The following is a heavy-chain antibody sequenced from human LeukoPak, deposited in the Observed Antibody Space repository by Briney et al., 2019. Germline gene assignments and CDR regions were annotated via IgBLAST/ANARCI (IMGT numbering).Heavy chain of an antibody. CDR3: ARPALTTGTWAVHY. CDR1: GYSFTSYW. V-gene: IGHV5-51*01. Sequence: GESLKISCKGSGYSFTSYWIGWVRQMPGKGLEWMGFIYPGDSDTRYSPSFQGQVTISADKSISPAYLQWSSLKASDTAMYYCARPALTTGTWAVHYWGQGTLVTVSS. D-gene: IGHD1-1*01. J-gene: IGHJ4*02. CDR2: IYPGDSDT.